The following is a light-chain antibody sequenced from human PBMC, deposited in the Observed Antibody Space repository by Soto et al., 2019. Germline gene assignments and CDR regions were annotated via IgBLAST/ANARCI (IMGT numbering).Light chain of an antibody. CDR1: STHIGTYNY. Sequence: SALAQPASLSGSPRRSMTISCIGTSTHIGTYNYVAWYQQHPSKTPKLIIYHLSYRPSGASNRFSGSKSANTASLTISGLQAEDEADYYRRSYTTAGTSVFGPGTKVTVL. CDR2: HLS. V-gene: IGLV2-14*01. CDR3: RSYTTAGTSV. J-gene: IGLJ1*01.